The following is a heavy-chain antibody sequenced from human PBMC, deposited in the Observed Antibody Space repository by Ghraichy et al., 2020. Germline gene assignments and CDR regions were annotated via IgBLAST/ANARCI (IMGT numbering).Heavy chain of an antibody. D-gene: IGHD2-2*01. Sequence: GGSLRLSCAASGFTFSSYWMSWVRQAPGKGLEWVANIKQDGSEKYYVDSVKGRFTISRDNAKNSLYLQMNSLRAEDTAVYYCARDLYQLLWTYYYYGMDVWGQGTTVTVSS. V-gene: IGHV3-7*03. CDR3: ARDLYQLLWTYYYYGMDV. CDR2: IKQDGSEK. CDR1: GFTFSSYW. J-gene: IGHJ6*02.